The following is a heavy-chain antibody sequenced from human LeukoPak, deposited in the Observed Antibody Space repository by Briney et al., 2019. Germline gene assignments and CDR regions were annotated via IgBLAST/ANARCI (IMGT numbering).Heavy chain of an antibody. Sequence: PGGSLRLSCAASGFTFSTFAMSWVRQAPGKGLEWVSTTSISSTATYYADSVKGRFTISRDNSKNTLFLQMSSLRVEDTAVYYCAKDFWEPFDYWGQGTLVTVSS. CDR2: TSISSTAT. D-gene: IGHD1-26*01. V-gene: IGHV3-23*01. CDR1: GFTFSTFA. CDR3: AKDFWEPFDY. J-gene: IGHJ4*02.